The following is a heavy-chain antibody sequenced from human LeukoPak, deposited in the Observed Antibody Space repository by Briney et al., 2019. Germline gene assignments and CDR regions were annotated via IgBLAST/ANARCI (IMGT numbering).Heavy chain of an antibody. CDR2: ISYDGSNK. CDR1: GFTFSTYA. Sequence: GGSLRLSCAASGFTFSTYAMHWVRQAPGKGLEWVAVISYDGSNKYYVDSVKGPFTISRDNSKNTLYLQMNSLRAEDTAVYYCAREGSYSSGWYSAYYYYGMDVWGQGTTVTVSS. J-gene: IGHJ6*02. CDR3: AREGSYSSGWYSAYYYYGMDV. V-gene: IGHV3-30-3*01. D-gene: IGHD6-19*01.